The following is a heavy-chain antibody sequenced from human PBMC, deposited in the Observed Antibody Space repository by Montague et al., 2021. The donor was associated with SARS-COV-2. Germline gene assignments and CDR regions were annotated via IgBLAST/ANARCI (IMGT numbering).Heavy chain of an antibody. V-gene: IGHV2-70*11. Sequence: PVLGKPTQTLTLTCTFSGFSLSTSGMCVSWIRQPPGKALEWLARIDWDXDKYYSASLKTRLTISKDTSKNQVVLTMTNMDPVDTATYYCARGYYDILTGYLDAFDIWGQGTMVTVSS. CDR1: GFSLSTSGMC. D-gene: IGHD3-9*01. CDR2: IDWDXDK. CDR3: ARGYYDILTGYLDAFDI. J-gene: IGHJ3*02.